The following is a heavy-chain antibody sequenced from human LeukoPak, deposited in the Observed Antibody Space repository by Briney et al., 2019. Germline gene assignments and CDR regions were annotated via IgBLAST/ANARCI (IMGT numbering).Heavy chain of an antibody. J-gene: IGHJ5*02. D-gene: IGHD6-6*01. CDR3: ARGPRFRIAASRFDP. CDR2: INHSGST. CDR1: GGFFSGYY. V-gene: IGHV4-34*01. Sequence: PSETLSLTCAVYGGFFSGYYWSWIRQPPGKGLEWIGEINHSGSTNYNPSLKSRVTISVDTSKNQFSLKLSSVTAADTAVYYCARGPRFRIAASRFDPWGQGTLVTVSS.